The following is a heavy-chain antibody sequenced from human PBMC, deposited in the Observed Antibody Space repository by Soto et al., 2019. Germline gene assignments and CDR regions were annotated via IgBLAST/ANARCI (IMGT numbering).Heavy chain of an antibody. V-gene: IGHV4-59*01. CDR1: GGSISSYY. CDR2: IYYSGST. CDR3: ATPRAGSGGFLFDY. D-gene: IGHD3-10*01. Sequence: QVQLQESGPGLVKPSETLSLTCTVSGGSISSYYWSWIRQPPGKGLEWIGYIYYSGSTNYNPSLKSRVTISVDTSKNQFSLKLSSVTAADTAVDYCATPRAGSGGFLFDYWGQGTLVTVSS. J-gene: IGHJ4*02.